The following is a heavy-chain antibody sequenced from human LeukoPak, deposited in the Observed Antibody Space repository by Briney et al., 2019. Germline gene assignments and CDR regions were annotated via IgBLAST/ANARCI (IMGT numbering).Heavy chain of an antibody. D-gene: IGHD3-10*01. J-gene: IGHJ4*02. CDR2: IKQDGSEK. Sequence: GGSLRLSCAASGFTFSGYWMSWVRQAPGKGLEWVANIKQDGSEKYYVDSVKGRFTISRDNAKNSLYLQMNSLRAEDTAVYYCAGGPYYYGSAYYWGQGTLVTVSS. CDR1: GFTFSGYW. CDR3: AGGPYYYGSAYY. V-gene: IGHV3-7*01.